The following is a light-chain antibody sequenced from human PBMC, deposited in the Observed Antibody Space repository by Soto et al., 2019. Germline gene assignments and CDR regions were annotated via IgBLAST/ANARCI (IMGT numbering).Light chain of an antibody. Sequence: EIVMTQSPGTLSLSPGERATLSCRASQSVSSYLAWYQQKPGQAPRLLVYDASNRATGIPARFSGSGSGTDFTLTISSLEPGDFAVYYCQQRSNWPVTFGQGTKV. CDR3: QQRSNWPVT. V-gene: IGKV3-11*01. J-gene: IGKJ1*01. CDR1: QSVSSY. CDR2: DAS.